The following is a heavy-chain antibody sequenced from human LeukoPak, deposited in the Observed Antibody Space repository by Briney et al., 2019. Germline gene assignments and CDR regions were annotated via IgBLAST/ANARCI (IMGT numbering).Heavy chain of an antibody. CDR1: GFTFSSYA. CDR2: ISGSGGST. D-gene: IGHD3-3*01. V-gene: IGHV3-23*01. CDR3: ANSLAYDFWSGYSDMDV. Sequence: PGRSLRLSCAASGFTFSSYAMHWVRQAPGKGLEWVSAISGSGGSTYYADSVKGRFTISRDNSKNTLYLQMNSLRAEDTAVYYCANSLAYDFWSGYSDMDVWGKGTTVTVSS. J-gene: IGHJ6*03.